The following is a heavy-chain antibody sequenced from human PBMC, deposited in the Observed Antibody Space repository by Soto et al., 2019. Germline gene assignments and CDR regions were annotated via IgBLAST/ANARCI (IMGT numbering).Heavy chain of an antibody. CDR1: GYSISSGYY. CDR2: IYHSGST. J-gene: IGHJ5*02. Sequence: PSETLSLTCAVSGYSISSGYYWGWIRQPPGKGLEWIGSIYHSGSTYYNPSLTSRVTISVDTSKNQFSLKLSSVTAADTAVYYCARAKSGSAGWFDPWGQGTLVTVSS. V-gene: IGHV4-38-2*01. D-gene: IGHD1-26*01. CDR3: ARAKSGSAGWFDP.